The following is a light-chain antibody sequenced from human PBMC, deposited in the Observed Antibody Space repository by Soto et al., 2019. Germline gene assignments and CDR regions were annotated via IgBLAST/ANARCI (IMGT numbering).Light chain of an antibody. CDR2: AAS. CDR3: QQRSNWPT. J-gene: IGKJ5*01. V-gene: IGKV3D-20*02. CDR1: PSVSTNY. Sequence: EIVLTQSPGTLSLSTGERATVFGIASPSVSTNYLAWYQQRPGQAPTLLIYAASNRAAGIPDRFSGSGSGTDFTLTISSLEPEDFAVYYCQQRSNWPTSGQGTRLEIK.